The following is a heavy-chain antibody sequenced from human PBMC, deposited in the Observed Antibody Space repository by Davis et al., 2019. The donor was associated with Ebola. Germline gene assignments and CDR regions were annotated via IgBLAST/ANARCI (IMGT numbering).Heavy chain of an antibody. J-gene: IGHJ4*02. CDR1: GFTFSTYA. CDR2: VSGGGSHT. Sequence: GESLKTSCAASGFTFSTYAMTWVRQAPGKGLEWVSSVSGGGSHTYYADSMKGRFTISKDFSKNTLYLQMDSLRAEDTAVYYCATYMEGGKFGYFDNWGQGTLVTVSS. CDR3: ATYMEGGKFGYFDN. D-gene: IGHD1-26*01. V-gene: IGHV3-23*01.